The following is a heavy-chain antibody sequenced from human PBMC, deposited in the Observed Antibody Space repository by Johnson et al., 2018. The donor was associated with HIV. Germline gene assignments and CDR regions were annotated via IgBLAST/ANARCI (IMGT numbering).Heavy chain of an antibody. Sequence: VQLVESGGGVVRPGGSLRLSCAASGFTFPDYGMNWVRQVPGKGLEWVSGINWNSGSIGYADSVKGRFTISRDNAKNSLYLQMNSLRAEDTAIYYCAKDAYTYGPDAFDIWGQGTMVSVSS. CDR2: INWNSGSI. D-gene: IGHD5-18*01. CDR3: AKDAYTYGPDAFDI. V-gene: IGHV3-20*04. CDR1: GFTFPDYG. J-gene: IGHJ3*02.